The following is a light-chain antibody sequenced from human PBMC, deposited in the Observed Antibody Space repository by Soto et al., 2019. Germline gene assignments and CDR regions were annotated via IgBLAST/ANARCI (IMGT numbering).Light chain of an antibody. CDR2: EVS. Sequence: QSVLTQPASVSGFPGQSITISCTGTSSDVGDYKYVCWYQQLPGRAPRLMIYEVSNRPSGVSNRFSGSKSGNTASLTISGLQAEDEGDYYCTSYSRSSTYVVFGGGTKLNVL. V-gene: IGLV2-14*01. J-gene: IGLJ2*01. CDR1: SSDVGDYKY. CDR3: TSYSRSSTYVV.